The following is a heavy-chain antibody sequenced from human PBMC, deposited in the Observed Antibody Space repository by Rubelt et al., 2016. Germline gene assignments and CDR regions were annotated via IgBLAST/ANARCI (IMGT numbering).Heavy chain of an antibody. CDR2: ISGSGGST. J-gene: IGHJ4*02. Sequence: GFTFSSYAMSWVRQAPGKGLEWVSAISGSGGSTYYADSVKGRFTISRDNSKNTLYLQMNSLRAEDTAVYYCAKDTKPLALVTPLNFFDYWGQGTLVTVSS. D-gene: IGHD4-23*01. V-gene: IGHV3-23*01. CDR3: AKDTKPLALVTPLNFFDY. CDR1: GFTFSSYA.